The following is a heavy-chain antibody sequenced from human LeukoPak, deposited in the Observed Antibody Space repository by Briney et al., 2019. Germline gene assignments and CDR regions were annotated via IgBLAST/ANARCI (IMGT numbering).Heavy chain of an antibody. CDR2: IIPIFGTA. V-gene: IGHV1-69*05. Sequence: GASVKVSCKASGGTFSSSAISWVRQAPGQGLEWMGGIIPIFGTANYAQKFQGRVTITTDESTTTAYMELTSLRSEDTAVYYCARAGSSSSGAFDIWGQGTMVTVSS. J-gene: IGHJ3*02. D-gene: IGHD6-6*01. CDR1: GGTFSSSA. CDR3: ARAGSSSSGAFDI.